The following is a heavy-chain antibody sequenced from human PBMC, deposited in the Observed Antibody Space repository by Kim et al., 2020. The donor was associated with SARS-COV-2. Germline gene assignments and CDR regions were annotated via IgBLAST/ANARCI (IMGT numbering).Heavy chain of an antibody. CDR2: INKDGSEK. CDR1: GFTLSTYW. J-gene: IGHJ3*01. D-gene: IGHD6-13*01. V-gene: IGHV3-7*03. CDR3: ARDHKSSNSLSV. Sequence: GGSLRLSCVASGFTLSTYWMSWVRQAPGKGLEWVANINKDGSEKYYVDSVKGRFTIFRDNPKNSLYLQMNSLRAEDTAVYYCARDHKSSNSLSVWGQGTMVTVSS.